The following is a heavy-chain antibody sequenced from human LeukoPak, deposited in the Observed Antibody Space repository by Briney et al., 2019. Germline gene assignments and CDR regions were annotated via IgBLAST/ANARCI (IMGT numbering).Heavy chain of an antibody. J-gene: IGHJ4*02. Sequence: GGSLRLSCAASGFTFSSYAMSWVRQAPGKGLEWVAFIRNDGSNKYYVDSVKGRFTISRENSKNTLYLQMNSLRAEDTAVYYCAKDWRFGELFFDYWGQGTLVTVSS. CDR3: AKDWRFGELFFDY. V-gene: IGHV3-30*02. D-gene: IGHD3-10*01. CDR2: IRNDGSNK. CDR1: GFTFSSYA.